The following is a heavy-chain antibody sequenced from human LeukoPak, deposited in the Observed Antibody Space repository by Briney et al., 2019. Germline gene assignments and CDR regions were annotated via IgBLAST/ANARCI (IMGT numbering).Heavy chain of an antibody. CDR1: GFTFSSYS. CDR2: IRGNGVTI. V-gene: IGHV3-23*01. Sequence: GGSLRLSCAASGFTFSSYSMNWVRQAPGKGLEWVSGIRGNGVTIYYADSVKSRFTISRDNSKNTLYLQMSSLGAEDTAVYFCAKDDAWGRYQDWGQGTLVTVSS. CDR3: AKDDAWGRYQD. J-gene: IGHJ1*01. D-gene: IGHD3-16*01.